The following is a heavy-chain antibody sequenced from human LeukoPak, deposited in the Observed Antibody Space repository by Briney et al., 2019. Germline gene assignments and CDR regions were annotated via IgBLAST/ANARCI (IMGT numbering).Heavy chain of an antibody. D-gene: IGHD3-22*01. CDR1: GGTLSTYG. J-gene: IGHJ4*02. CDR2: IIPFLGTV. CDR3: ARDFYFYDSSGYFDY. V-gene: IGHV1-69*13. Sequence: SEKVSCKASGGTLSTYGISWVRQAPGHGLEWMGGIIPFLGTVNYAQKFQGRVTITADEPTTTAYMELSSLRSEDTAVYYCARDFYFYDSSGYFDYWGQGTLVTVSS.